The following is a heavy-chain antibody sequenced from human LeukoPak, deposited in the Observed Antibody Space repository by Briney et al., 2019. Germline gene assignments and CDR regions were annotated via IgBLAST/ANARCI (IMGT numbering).Heavy chain of an antibody. CDR3: ARGYGGSYLYYMDV. J-gene: IGHJ6*03. CDR2: VIPIFDTA. Sequence: SVKVSCKASGGTFRSYTFSWVRQAPGQGLEWMGGVIPIFDTANYAQKFQGRVTITEDESTSTAYMELSSLRSDDTAVYYCARGYGGSYLYYMDVWGKGTTVTVSS. D-gene: IGHD3-16*01. CDR1: GGTFRSYT. V-gene: IGHV1-69*13.